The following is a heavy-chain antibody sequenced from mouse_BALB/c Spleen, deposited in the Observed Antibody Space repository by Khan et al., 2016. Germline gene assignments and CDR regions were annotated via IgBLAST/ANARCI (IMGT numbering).Heavy chain of an antibody. V-gene: IGHV4-1*02. Sequence: EVKLLESGGGLVQPGGSLKLSCEASGFDFSRYWMSWVRQAPGKGLEWIGEINPDSSTINYTPSLKDKFIISRDNANNTLYLQMRKVRSEDTVLYYCAGAGYSGYLVNWGQGTLVTVSA. CDR1: GFDFSRYW. CDR2: INPDSSTI. D-gene: IGHD2-14*01. CDR3: AGAGYSGYLVN. J-gene: IGHJ3*01.